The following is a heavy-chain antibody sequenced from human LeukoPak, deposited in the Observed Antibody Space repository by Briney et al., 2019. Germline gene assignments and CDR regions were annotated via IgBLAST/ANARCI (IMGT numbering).Heavy chain of an antibody. CDR3: AKSIAARPLDAFDI. D-gene: IGHD6-6*01. CDR2: IRYDGSNK. V-gene: IGHV3-30*02. CDR1: GFTFSSYG. J-gene: IGHJ3*02. Sequence: GGPLRLSCAASGFTFSSYGMHWVRQAPGKGLEWVAFIRYDGSNKYYADSVKGRFTISRDNSKNTLYLQMNSLRAEDTAVYYCAKSIAARPLDAFDIWGQGTMVTVSS.